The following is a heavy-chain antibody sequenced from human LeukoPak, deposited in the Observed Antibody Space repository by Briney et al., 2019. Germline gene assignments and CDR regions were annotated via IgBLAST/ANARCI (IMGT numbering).Heavy chain of an antibody. V-gene: IGHV6-1*01. CDR1: GDSVSSNSAA. J-gene: IGHJ5*02. Sequence: SQTLSLTCAISGDSVSSNSAAWNWIRQSPSRGLEWLGRTYYRSKWYNDYAVSVKSRITINPDTSKNQFFLQLNSVTPEDTAVYYCARAEIAAAGIGWFDPWGQGTLVTVSS. CDR2: TYYRSKWYN. D-gene: IGHD6-13*01. CDR3: ARAEIAAAGIGWFDP.